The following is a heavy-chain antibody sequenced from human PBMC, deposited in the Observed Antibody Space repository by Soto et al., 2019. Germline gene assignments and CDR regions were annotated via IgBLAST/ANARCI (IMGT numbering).Heavy chain of an antibody. J-gene: IGHJ6*03. CDR1: GGSFSGYY. Sequence: SETLSLTCAVYGGSFSGYYWSWIRQPPGKGLEWIGEINHSGSTNYNPSLKSRVTISVDTSKNQFSLKLSSVTAADTAVYYCASIVPGYCSSTSCESYYYYYYYMDVWGNGTTVTVSS. D-gene: IGHD2-2*01. CDR2: INHSGST. CDR3: ASIVPGYCSSTSCESYYYYYYYMDV. V-gene: IGHV4-34*01.